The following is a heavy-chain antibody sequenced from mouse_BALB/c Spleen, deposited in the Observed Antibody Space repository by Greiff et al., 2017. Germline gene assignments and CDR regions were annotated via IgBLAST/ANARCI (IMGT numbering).Heavy chain of an antibody. CDR3: ARSRSKGAMDY. Sequence: VQLQQSGAELVKPGASVKLSCTASGFNIKDTYMHWVKQRPEQGLEWIGRIDPANGNTKYDPKFQGKATITADTSSNTAYLQLSSLTSEDTAVYYCARSRSKGAMDYWGQGTSVTVSS. V-gene: IGHV14-3*02. J-gene: IGHJ4*01. CDR2: IDPANGNT. D-gene: IGHD2-5*01. CDR1: GFNIKDTY.